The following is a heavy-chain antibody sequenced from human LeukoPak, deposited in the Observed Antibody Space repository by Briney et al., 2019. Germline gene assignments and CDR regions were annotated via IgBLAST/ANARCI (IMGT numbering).Heavy chain of an antibody. Sequence: GGSLRLSCAASGFTFSSYGMHWVRQAPGKGLEWVAVISYDGSNTYYADSVKGRFTISRDNSKNTLYLQMNSLRAEDTAVYYCAKIPPPFDYWGQGTLVTVSS. CDR3: AKIPPPFDY. CDR1: GFTFSSYG. V-gene: IGHV3-30*18. CDR2: ISYDGSNT. J-gene: IGHJ4*02.